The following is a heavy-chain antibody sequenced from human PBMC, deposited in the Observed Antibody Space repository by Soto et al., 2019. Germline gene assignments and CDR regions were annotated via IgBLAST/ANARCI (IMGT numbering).Heavy chain of an antibody. CDR1: GYTFTSYG. J-gene: IGHJ4*02. CDR3: ARGRIMITFGGVTSTEPFDY. Sequence: QVQLVQSGAEVKKPGASVKVSCKASGYTFTSYGISWVRQAPGQGLEWMGWISAYNGNTNYAQKLKGRVTMTTDTTTSTAYMELRSLRSDDTAVYYGARGRIMITFGGVTSTEPFDYWGQGTLVTVSS. D-gene: IGHD3-16*01. V-gene: IGHV1-18*01. CDR2: ISAYNGNT.